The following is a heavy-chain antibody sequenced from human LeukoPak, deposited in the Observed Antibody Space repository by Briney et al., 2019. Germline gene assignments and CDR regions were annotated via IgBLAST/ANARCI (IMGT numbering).Heavy chain of an antibody. CDR2: ISGSGGST. Sequence: PAGSLRLSCAASGFTFSSYAMSWVRQAPGKGLEWVSDISGSGGSTYYADSVKGRFTISRDNSKNTLYLQMNSLRAEDTAVYYCAKDPGYSSSWYYFDYWGQGTLVTVSS. CDR1: GFTFSSYA. CDR3: AKDPGYSSSWYYFDY. J-gene: IGHJ4*02. D-gene: IGHD6-13*01. V-gene: IGHV3-23*01.